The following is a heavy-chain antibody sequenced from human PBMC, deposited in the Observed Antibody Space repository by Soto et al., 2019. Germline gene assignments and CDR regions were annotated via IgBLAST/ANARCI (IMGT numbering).Heavy chain of an antibody. CDR1: GFTCSSYA. D-gene: IGHD6-13*01. CDR2: ISGSGGST. J-gene: IGHJ4*02. V-gene: IGHV3-23*01. CDR3: AKDRNEQLVFFDY. Sequence: GGSLRVSCAAFGFTCSSYAMSWVRQAPGKGLEWVSAISGSGGSTYYADSVKGRFTISRDNSKNTLYLQMNSLRAEDTAVYYCAKDRNEQLVFFDYWGQGTLVTAPQ.